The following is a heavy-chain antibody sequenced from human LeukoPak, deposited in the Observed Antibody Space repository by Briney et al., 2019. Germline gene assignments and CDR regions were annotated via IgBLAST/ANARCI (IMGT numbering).Heavy chain of an antibody. CDR1: GFTFSNYW. CDR3: ARDWPDWGSGVWGAFDI. Sequence: PGGSLRLPCVASGFTFSNYWLHWVRQAPGKALVWVSRINSDGSTRIYADSVKGRFTISRDNAKNTLYLQMNSLRAEDTAVYYCARDWPDWGSGVWGAFDIWGQGTMVTVSS. CDR2: INSDGSTR. D-gene: IGHD2-8*01. V-gene: IGHV3-74*01. J-gene: IGHJ3*02.